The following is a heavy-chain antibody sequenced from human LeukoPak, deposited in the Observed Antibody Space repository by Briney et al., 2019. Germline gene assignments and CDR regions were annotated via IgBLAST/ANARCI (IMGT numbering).Heavy chain of an antibody. CDR3: ARVSKEYYGSGSLDY. CDR2: IIPIFGTA. D-gene: IGHD3-10*01. Sequence: ASVKVSCKASGGTFSSYAISWVRQAPGQGLEWMGRIIPIFGTANYAQKLQGRVTITTDESTSTAYMELSSLRSEDTAVYYCARVSKEYYGSGSLDYWGQGTLVTVSS. J-gene: IGHJ4*02. V-gene: IGHV1-69*05. CDR1: GGTFSSYA.